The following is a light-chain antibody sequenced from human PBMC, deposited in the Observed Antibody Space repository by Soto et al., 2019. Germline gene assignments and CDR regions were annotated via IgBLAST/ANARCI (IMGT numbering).Light chain of an antibody. J-gene: IGKJ1*01. CDR2: CAS. V-gene: IGKV4-1*01. CDR1: QSVLYTYNNKNY. CDR3: QQYYSTPHT. Sequence: IVMIQSPDSLAVSLGERATINCKSSQSVLYTYNNKNYLAWYQQKPGQPPNLLFYCASTRESGVPDRFSGSGSGTDFTLTISSLQAEDVAVYYCQQYYSTPHTFGQGTKVEIK.